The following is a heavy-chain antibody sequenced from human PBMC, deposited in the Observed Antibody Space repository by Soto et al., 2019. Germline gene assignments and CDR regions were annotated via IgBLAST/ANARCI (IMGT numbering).Heavy chain of an antibody. CDR2: IIPIFGTP. J-gene: IGHJ4*02. CDR3: ARASSGICGGDPCYRLDSCFEV. CDR1: GGSFRNFG. D-gene: IGHD2-21*02. V-gene: IGHV1-69*01. Sequence: QGQLVQSGAEVKKPGSSVKVSCKASGGSFRNFGITWVRQAPGQGLEWMGGIIPIFGTPKYAQKFQGRVIISADEATGTAYMEMTNVRTDDTAVYYCARASSGICGGDPCYRLDSCFEVWGQGTLVTVSS.